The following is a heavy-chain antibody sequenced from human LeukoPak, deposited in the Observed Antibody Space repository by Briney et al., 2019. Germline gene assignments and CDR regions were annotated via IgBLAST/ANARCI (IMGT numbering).Heavy chain of an antibody. Sequence: GASVKVSCKASGCTFSSYAISWVRQAPGQGLEWMGGIIPIFGTANYAQKFQGRVTITADKSTSTDYMELSSLRSEDRAVYYCARVGALDAFDIWGQGTMVTVSS. CDR1: GCTFSSYA. J-gene: IGHJ3*02. CDR3: ARVGALDAFDI. V-gene: IGHV1-69*06. CDR2: IIPIFGTA. D-gene: IGHD1-26*01.